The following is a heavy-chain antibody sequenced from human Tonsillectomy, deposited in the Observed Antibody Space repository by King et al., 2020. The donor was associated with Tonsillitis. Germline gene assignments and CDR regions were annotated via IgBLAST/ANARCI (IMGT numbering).Heavy chain of an antibody. V-gene: IGHV1-2*02. Sequence: VQLVESGAEVKKPGASVKVSCKASGYTFTGYYMHWVRQAPGQGLEWMGWINPNSGGTNYAQKFQGSVTMTRDTSISTAYMELSRLRSDDTAVYYCARQEEYCGGDCPGDYWGQGTLVTVSS. J-gene: IGHJ4*02. CDR1: GYTFTGYY. CDR2: INPNSGGT. D-gene: IGHD2-21*02. CDR3: ARQEEYCGGDCPGDY.